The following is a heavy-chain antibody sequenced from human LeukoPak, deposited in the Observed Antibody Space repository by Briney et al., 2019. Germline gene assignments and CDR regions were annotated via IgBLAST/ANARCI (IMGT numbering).Heavy chain of an antibody. CDR2: INHSGGT. CDR1: GGSFSGYY. Sequence: SETLSLTCAVYGGSFSGYYWSWIGQPPGKGLEGIGEINHSGGTNYNPSLKSRVTISVDTSKNQFSLKLRSVPAADTAVYYCARGSHYYGSGSYDYWGQGTLVTVSS. J-gene: IGHJ4*02. CDR3: ARGSHYYGSGSYDY. D-gene: IGHD3-10*01. V-gene: IGHV4-34*01.